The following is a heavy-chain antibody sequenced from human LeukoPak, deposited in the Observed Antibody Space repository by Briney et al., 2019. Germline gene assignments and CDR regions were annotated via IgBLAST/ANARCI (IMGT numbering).Heavy chain of an antibody. CDR1: GGSISSSSYY. Sequence: PSETLSLTCTVSGGSISSSSYYWGWIRQPPGKGLEWIGYIYYSGSTNYNPSLKSRVTISVDTSKNQFSLKLSSVTAADTAVYYCARDGSMRSGSYYNGFDYWGQGTLVTVSS. D-gene: IGHD3-10*01. CDR2: IYYSGST. J-gene: IGHJ4*02. V-gene: IGHV4-61*01. CDR3: ARDGSMRSGSYYNGFDY.